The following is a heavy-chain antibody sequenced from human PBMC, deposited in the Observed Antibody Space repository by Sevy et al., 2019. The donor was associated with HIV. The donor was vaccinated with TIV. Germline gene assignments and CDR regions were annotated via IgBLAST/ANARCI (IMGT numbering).Heavy chain of an antibody. CDR3: AKDPAEAHYDILTGYTRSGYFDY. D-gene: IGHD3-9*01. J-gene: IGHJ4*02. V-gene: IGHV3-23*01. CDR2: ISGSGGST. CDR1: GFTFSSYA. Sequence: GGSLRLSCAASGFTFSSYAMNWVRQAPGKGLEWVSAISGSGGSTYYADSVKGRFTISSDNSKNTLYLQRNSLRAEDTAVDYCAKDPAEAHYDILTGYTRSGYFDYWGQGTLVTVSS.